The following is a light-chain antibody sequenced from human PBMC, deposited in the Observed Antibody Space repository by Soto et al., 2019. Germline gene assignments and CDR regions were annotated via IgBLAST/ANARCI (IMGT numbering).Light chain of an antibody. Sequence: DILMTLSPGTLSVSVGDRVTITCRASQTLSSWLAWYQQKPGKAPKLLIYKASTIKSGVPSRFSGSGSGTEFTLTISSLQPDDFATYYCQHYASYSKAFGQGTKVDIK. V-gene: IGKV1-5*03. J-gene: IGKJ1*01. CDR1: QTLSSW. CDR2: KAS. CDR3: QHYASYSKA.